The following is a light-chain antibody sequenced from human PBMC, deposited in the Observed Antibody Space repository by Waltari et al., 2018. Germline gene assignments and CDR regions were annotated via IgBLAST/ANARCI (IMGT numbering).Light chain of an antibody. V-gene: IGLV2-11*01. J-gene: IGLJ7*01. CDR3: CSYAGSYTFV. CDR2: DVV. CDR1: SSDVGNYNF. Sequence: QSALTQPRSVSGSPGQSVTISCSGTSSDVGNYNFVSWYQQHPGNAPKLLIYDVVKRPSGVPGRFSCSKAGNTASLTISGLQTEDEADYYCCSYAGSYTFVFGGGTQLTVL.